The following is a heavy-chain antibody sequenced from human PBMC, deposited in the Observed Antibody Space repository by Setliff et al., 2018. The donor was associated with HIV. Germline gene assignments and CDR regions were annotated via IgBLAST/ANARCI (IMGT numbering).Heavy chain of an antibody. CDR2: INPSGGDT. D-gene: IGHD1-26*01. CDR3: IVNIVGPVTGLDR. J-gene: IGHJ5*02. V-gene: IGHV1-46*01. Sequence: ASVKVSCKASGYTFTSNHMHWGRQAPGQGLEWMGTINPSGGDTIYEPEFQGSVTMTTDTSTRTAYMELSGLTSEDTAVYFCIVNIVGPVTGLDRWGPGTLVTVSS. CDR1: GYTFTSNH.